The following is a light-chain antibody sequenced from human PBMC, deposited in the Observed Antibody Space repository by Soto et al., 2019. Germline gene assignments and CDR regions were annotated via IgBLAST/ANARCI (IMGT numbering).Light chain of an antibody. V-gene: IGKV1-5*03. CDR1: QSISSW. Sequence: DIQMTQSPSTLSASVGDRVTITCRASQSISSWLAWYQQKPGKAPKLLIYKASSLESGVPSRFSGSGSGTEFALTFSSLQPDDFATYYCQQYNSYSLTFGGGTKVEIK. CDR2: KAS. CDR3: QQYNSYSLT. J-gene: IGKJ4*01.